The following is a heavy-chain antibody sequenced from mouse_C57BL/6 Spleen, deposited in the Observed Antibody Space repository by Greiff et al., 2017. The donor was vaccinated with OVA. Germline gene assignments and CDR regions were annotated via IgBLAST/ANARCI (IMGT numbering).Heavy chain of an antibody. CDR3: ARDGPTWNWFAY. J-gene: IGHJ3*01. CDR2: ISYDGSN. CDR1: GYSITSGYY. V-gene: IGHV3-6*01. D-gene: IGHD6-1*01. Sequence: ESGPGLVKPSQSLSLTCSVTGYSITSGYYWNWIRQFPGNKLEWMGYISYDGSNNYNPSLKNRISITRDTSKTQFFLKLNSVTNEDTATYCCARDGPTWNWFAYWGQGTLVTVSA.